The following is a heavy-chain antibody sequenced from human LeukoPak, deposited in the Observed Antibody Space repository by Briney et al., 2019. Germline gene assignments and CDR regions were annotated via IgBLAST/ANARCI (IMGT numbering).Heavy chain of an antibody. D-gene: IGHD2-2*01. CDR1: GFTFTSSA. CDR2: IVVGSGNT. J-gene: IGHJ6*02. Sequence: GTSVKVSCKASGFTFTSSAMQWVRQARGQRLEWIGWIVVGSGNTNYAQKFQEGVTITRDMSTSTAYMELSSLRSEDTAVYYCAPVPDRYYYYGMDVWGQGTTVTVSS. V-gene: IGHV1-58*02. CDR3: APVPDRYYYYGMDV.